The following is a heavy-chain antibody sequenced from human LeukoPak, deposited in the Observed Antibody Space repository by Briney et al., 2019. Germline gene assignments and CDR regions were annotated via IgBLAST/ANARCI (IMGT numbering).Heavy chain of an antibody. J-gene: IGHJ3*02. CDR1: GFTFDDYA. CDR3: AKAGSYDSSGYYQDDAFDI. D-gene: IGHD3-22*01. Sequence: PGGSLRLSCAASGFTFDDYAMHWVRQAPGKGLEWVSGISWNSGSIGYADSVKGRFTISRDNAKNSLYLQMNSLRAEDMALYYCAKAGSYDSSGYYQDDAFDIWGQGTMVTVSS. CDR2: ISWNSGSI. V-gene: IGHV3-9*03.